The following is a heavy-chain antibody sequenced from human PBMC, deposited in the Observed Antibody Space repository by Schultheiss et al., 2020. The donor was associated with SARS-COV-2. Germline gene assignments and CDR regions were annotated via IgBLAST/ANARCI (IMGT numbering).Heavy chain of an antibody. D-gene: IGHD3-22*01. CDR1: GGSFSGYY. J-gene: IGHJ4*02. Sequence: SQTLSLTCAVYGGSFSGYYWSWIRQPPGKGLEWIGEINHSGSTNYNPSLKSRVTISVDTSKNQFSLKLSSVTAADTAVYYCARTPNYDSSGYQFDYWGQGTLVTVSS. V-gene: IGHV4-34*01. CDR2: INHSGST. CDR3: ARTPNYDSSGYQFDY.